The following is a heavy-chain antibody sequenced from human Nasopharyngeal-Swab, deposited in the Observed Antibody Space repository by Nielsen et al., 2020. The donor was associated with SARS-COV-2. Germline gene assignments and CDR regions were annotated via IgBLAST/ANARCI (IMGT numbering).Heavy chain of an antibody. CDR1: GGTFSSHA. J-gene: IGHJ5*02. CDR3: ARDGATMSIWFDP. D-gene: IGHD6-6*01. CDR2: ISAYNGDT. Sequence: ASVKVSCKASGGTFSSHAFTWVRQAPGQGLEWMGWISAYNGDTKYAPKFQGRVTMTTDTSTNTAYMELRSLASDDTAVYYCARDGATMSIWFDPWGQGTLLTVSS. V-gene: IGHV1-18*01.